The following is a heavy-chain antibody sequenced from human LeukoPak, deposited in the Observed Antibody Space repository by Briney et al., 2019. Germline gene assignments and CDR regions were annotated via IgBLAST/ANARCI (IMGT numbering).Heavy chain of an antibody. CDR1: GGSISSGDYY. Sequence: SETLSLTCTVSGGSISSGDYYWSWIRQPPGKGLEWIGYIYYSGSTYYHPSLKSRVTISVDTSKNQFSLKLSSVTAADTAVYFCARGGYSYGSSPWFDPWGQGTLVTVSS. CDR3: ARGGYSYGSSPWFDP. CDR2: IYYSGST. V-gene: IGHV4-30-4*08. J-gene: IGHJ5*02. D-gene: IGHD5-18*01.